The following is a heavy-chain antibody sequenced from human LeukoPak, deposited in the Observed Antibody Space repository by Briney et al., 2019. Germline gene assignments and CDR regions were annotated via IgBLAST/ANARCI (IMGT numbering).Heavy chain of an antibody. CDR3: ARGDTAIGRDTMDV. D-gene: IGHD5-18*01. V-gene: IGHV4-59*01. CDR2: IYYSGST. Sequence: SETLSLTCTVSGGSISSYYWSWIRQPPGKGLEWIGYIYYSGSTNYNPSLKSRVTISVVTSKNQFSLKLSSVTAADTAVYYCARGDTAIGRDTMDVWGKGTTVTVSS. CDR1: GGSISSYY. J-gene: IGHJ6*03.